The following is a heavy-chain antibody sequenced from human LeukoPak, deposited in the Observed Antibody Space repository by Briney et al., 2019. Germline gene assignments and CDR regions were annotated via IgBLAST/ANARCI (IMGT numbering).Heavy chain of an antibody. CDR2: ISPNSGGT. V-gene: IGHV1-2*02. D-gene: IGHD1-26*01. CDR3: ARGRDSGSRTYYFDF. J-gene: IGHJ4*02. Sequence: ASVKVSCKASGYTFTDHYLHWVRQAPGQGREWLAWISPNSGGTNYAQKFQGRVTLTRDTSITTAYMELSRLRSDDTAVYYCARGRDSGSRTYYFDFWGQGTLVTVSS. CDR1: GYTFTDHY.